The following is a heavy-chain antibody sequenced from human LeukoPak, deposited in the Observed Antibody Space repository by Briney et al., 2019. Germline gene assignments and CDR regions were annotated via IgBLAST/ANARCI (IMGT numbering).Heavy chain of an antibody. J-gene: IGHJ4*02. CDR3: GRRGSYGDY. Sequence: PGGSLRLSCAASGFTFSRYWMHWVRQVPGKGLVWVSRVNPDGSSTTYADSVKGRFTSSRDNAKNTLYLQMSRLRVEDTAVYYCGRRGSYGDYWGQGILVTVSS. CDR1: GFTFSRYW. V-gene: IGHV3-74*01. CDR2: VNPDGSST. D-gene: IGHD3-16*01.